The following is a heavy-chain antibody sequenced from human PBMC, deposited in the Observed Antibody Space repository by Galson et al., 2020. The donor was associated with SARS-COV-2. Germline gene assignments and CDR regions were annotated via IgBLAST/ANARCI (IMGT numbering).Heavy chain of an antibody. CDR1: GYTFTGYY. V-gene: IGHV1-2*02. CDR2: INPNSGGP. J-gene: IGHJ6*02. CDR3: ARVALLPSSSWLSYYYYYGMDV. D-gene: IGHD6-13*01. Sequence: ASVKVSCKASGYTFTGYYMHWVRQAPGQGLEWMGWINPNSGGPNYAQKFQGRVTMTRDTSISTAYMELSRLRSDDTAVYYCARVALLPSSSWLSYYYYYGMDVWGQGTTVTVSS.